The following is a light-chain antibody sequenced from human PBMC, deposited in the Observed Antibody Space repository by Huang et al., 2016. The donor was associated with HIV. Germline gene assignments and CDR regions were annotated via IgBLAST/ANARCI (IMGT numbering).Light chain of an antibody. Sequence: DIQMTQSPSSLSASVGDRVTITCRASQSISTSLNWYQQEPGEAPKLLIYAASSLQSGVPSRFSGSGSGRDFTLTISSLQPEDFATYYCQQSYSVPLTFGQGTQVEV. CDR2: AAS. V-gene: IGKV1-39*01. CDR3: QQSYSVPLT. J-gene: IGKJ1*01. CDR1: QSISTS.